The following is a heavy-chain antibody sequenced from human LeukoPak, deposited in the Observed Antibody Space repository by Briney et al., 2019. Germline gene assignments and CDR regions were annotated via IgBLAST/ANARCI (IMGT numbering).Heavy chain of an antibody. CDR2: ISSSGSTI. Sequence: GGSLRLSCAASGFTFSAYYMSWIRQAPGKGLEWVSYISSSGSTIYYADSVKGRFTISRDNAKNSMYLQMNSLRAEDTAVYYCARDTYGDYALDYWGQGALVTVSS. D-gene: IGHD4-17*01. CDR1: GFTFSAYY. CDR3: ARDTYGDYALDY. J-gene: IGHJ4*02. V-gene: IGHV3-11*01.